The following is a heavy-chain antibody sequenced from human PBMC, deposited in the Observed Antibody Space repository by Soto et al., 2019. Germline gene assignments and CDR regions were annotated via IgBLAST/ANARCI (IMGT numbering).Heavy chain of an antibody. CDR1: GYTFTGYY. V-gene: IGHV1-2*04. CDR3: AREHFYFWSGYYRALYY. D-gene: IGHD3-3*01. J-gene: IGHJ4*02. Sequence: ASVKVSCKASGYTFTGYYMHWVRQAPGQGLEWMGWINPNSGGTNYAQKFQGWVTMTRDTSISTAYMELSRLRSDDTAVYYCAREHFYFWSGYYRALYYWGQGTLVPVSS. CDR2: INPNSGGT.